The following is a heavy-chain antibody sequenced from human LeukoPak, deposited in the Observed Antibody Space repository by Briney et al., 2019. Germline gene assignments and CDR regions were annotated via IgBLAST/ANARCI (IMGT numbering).Heavy chain of an antibody. V-gene: IGHV4-59*01. J-gene: IGHJ5*02. CDR1: GGSINSYY. Sequence: PSETLSLTCTVSGGSINSYYWSWIRQPPGKGLEWIGYIYYSGSTNDNPSLKSRVTISVDTSKNQFSLKMSSVTAADTAVYYCARARDGHINNLFDPWGQGTLVTVSS. CDR2: IYYSGST. CDR3: ARARDGHINNLFDP. D-gene: IGHD5-24*01.